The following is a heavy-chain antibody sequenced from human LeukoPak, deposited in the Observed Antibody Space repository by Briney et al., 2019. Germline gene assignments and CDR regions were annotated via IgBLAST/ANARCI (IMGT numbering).Heavy chain of an antibody. CDR2: INSSGGST. V-gene: IGHV1-46*01. CDR3: ARDRGPYYDSSGYYFPDY. J-gene: IGHJ4*02. Sequence: GASVTVSCKASGYTFTSYYMHWVRQAPGQGLEWMGIINSSGGSTSYAQKFQGRVTMTRDTSTSTVYMELSSLRSEDTAVYYCARDRGPYYDSSGYYFPDYWGQGTLVTVSS. D-gene: IGHD3-22*01. CDR1: GYTFTSYY.